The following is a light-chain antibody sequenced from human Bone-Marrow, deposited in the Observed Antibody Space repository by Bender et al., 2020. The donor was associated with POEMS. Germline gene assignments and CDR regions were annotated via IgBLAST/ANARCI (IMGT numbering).Light chain of an antibody. V-gene: IGLV2-14*01. CDR1: SGDVGGYNS. CDR3: NSYAGSYTYVL. Sequence: QSALTQPASVSGSPGQSINISCTGVSGDVGGYNSVSWYQQHPGKAPKLMIYDVTNRPSGVSIRFSGSKSGNTASLTISGLQAEDEADYYCNSYAGSYTYVLFGGGTKLTVL. J-gene: IGLJ2*01. CDR2: DVT.